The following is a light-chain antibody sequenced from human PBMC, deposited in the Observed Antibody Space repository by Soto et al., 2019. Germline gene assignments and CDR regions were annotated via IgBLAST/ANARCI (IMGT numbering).Light chain of an antibody. J-gene: IGLJ3*02. Sequence: QSALTQPPSVSATPGQKVTISCSGTRSNIGNNYVSWYQQLPGTAPKVLIYENNKRPSAIPDRFSGSKSGTSATLDITGLQTGDEADYFCGTWDSSLSAGVFGGGTKVTVL. V-gene: IGLV1-51*01. CDR3: GTWDSSLSAGV. CDR1: RSNIGNNY. CDR2: ENN.